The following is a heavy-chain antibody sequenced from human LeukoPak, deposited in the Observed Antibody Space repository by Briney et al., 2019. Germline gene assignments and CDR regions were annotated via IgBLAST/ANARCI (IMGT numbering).Heavy chain of an antibody. D-gene: IGHD2-2*01. J-gene: IGHJ4*02. CDR3: AKVGGYCSSTSCLPPGY. CDR2: IRYDGSNK. CDR1: GFTFSSYG. V-gene: IGHV3-30*02. Sequence: PGGSLRLSCAASGFTFSSYGMHWVRQAPGKGLEWVAFIRYDGSNKYYADSVKGRFTISRDNSKNTLYLQMNSLRAEDTAVYYCAKVGGYCSSTSCLPPGYWGQGTLVTVSS.